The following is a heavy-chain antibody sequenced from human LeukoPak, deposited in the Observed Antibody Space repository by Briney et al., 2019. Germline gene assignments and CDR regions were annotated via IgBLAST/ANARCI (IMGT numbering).Heavy chain of an antibody. J-gene: IGHJ4*02. CDR3: ARRARLGYCSSTSCYTGVDY. V-gene: IGHV4-34*01. D-gene: IGHD2-2*02. CDR2: INHSGST. Sequence: SETLSLTCAVYGGSFSGYYWSWIRQPPGKGLEWIGEINHSGSTNYNPSLKSRVTISVDTSKNQFSLKLSSVTAADTAVYYCARRARLGYCSSTSCYTGVDYWGQGTLVPVSS. CDR1: GGSFSGYY.